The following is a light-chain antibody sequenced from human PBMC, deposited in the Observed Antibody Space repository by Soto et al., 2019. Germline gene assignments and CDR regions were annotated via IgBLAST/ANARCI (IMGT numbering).Light chain of an antibody. Sequence: QAVVTQAPSLTVSPGGTVTLTCASSTGAVTTGYYPNWFQQKPGQAPRALIYSTNNKYSWTPARFSGSLLGGKAALTLSGVQPEDEADYYCLLYYGGQLGVFGGGTQLTVL. CDR2: STN. CDR3: LLYYGGQLGV. J-gene: IGLJ2*01. CDR1: TGAVTTGYY. V-gene: IGLV7-43*01.